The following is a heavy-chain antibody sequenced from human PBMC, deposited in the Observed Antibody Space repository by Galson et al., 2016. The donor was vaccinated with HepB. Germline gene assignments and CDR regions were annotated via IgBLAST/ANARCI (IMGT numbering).Heavy chain of an antibody. CDR3: AKDREDSGDYAFDS. Sequence: SLRLSCAASGFTFSDYYMSWIRQAPGKGLEWVAGIGRASDGISYAGSVKGRFTISRDNSKNTLFLQMNSLRVEDTAVYYCAKDREDSGDYAFDSWGQGTLVTVSS. D-gene: IGHD4-17*01. V-gene: IGHV3-23*01. J-gene: IGHJ4*02. CDR1: GFTFSDYY. CDR2: IGRASDGI.